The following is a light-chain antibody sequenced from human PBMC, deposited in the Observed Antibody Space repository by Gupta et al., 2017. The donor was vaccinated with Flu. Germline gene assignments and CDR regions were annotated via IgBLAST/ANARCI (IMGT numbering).Light chain of an antibody. CDR3: QQYGSSPLYT. V-gene: IGKV3-20*01. J-gene: IGKJ2*01. Sequence: EIVLTQSPGPLSLSPGERATLSCRASQSVSSSYLAWYQQKPGQAPRLLIYGASSRATGIPDRFSGSGSGTDVTLTISRREPEDFAVYYCQQYGSSPLYTFGQGTKLEIK. CDR2: GAS. CDR1: QSVSSSY.